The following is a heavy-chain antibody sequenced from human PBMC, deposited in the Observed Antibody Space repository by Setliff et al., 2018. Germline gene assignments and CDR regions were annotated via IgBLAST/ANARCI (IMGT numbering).Heavy chain of an antibody. CDR3: ARQPSSGAYYNPRPYYFDY. Sequence: PSETLSLTCTVSGGGSLNNYYWSWVRQSPGKGLEWIGFVHFGGDTNYNPSLKSRVTMSADTSNNQFSLNLRSVTAADTAVYFCARQPSSGAYYNPRPYYFDYWGQGTLVTVSS. D-gene: IGHD3-10*01. V-gene: IGHV4-59*08. CDR1: GGGSLNNYY. J-gene: IGHJ4*02. CDR2: VHFGGDT.